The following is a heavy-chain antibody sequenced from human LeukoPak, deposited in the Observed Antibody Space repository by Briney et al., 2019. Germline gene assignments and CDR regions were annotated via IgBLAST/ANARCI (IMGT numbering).Heavy chain of an antibody. J-gene: IGHJ4*02. CDR1: GSTLTEHD. CDR3: AKDYCRGGNCPLQFFDS. Sequence: PGGSLRLSCAVSGSTLTEHDWSWVRQAPGEGLEWVTGFIDVGGTYYRGSVKGPFTISRDSAKNTLYLQMNILRAEDTDTYYCAKDYCRGGNCPLQFFDSWGQGTLVTVSS. V-gene: IGHV3-23*01. CDR2: FIDVGGT. D-gene: IGHD2-15*01.